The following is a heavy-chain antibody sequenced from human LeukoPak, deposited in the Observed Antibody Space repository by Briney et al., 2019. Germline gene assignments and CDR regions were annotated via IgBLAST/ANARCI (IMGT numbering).Heavy chain of an antibody. CDR1: GESSFSSYY. V-gene: IGHV4-34*01. CDR3: SRQVVGNDY. CDR2: INHSGYT. Sequence: SETLSLTCAVYGESSFSSYYWSWIRQTPGGALEWIGEINHSGYTDYNPSLKSRVTLSIDTSKNQFSLRLNSVTAADTAVYYCSRQVVGNDYWGQGTLVTVSS. J-gene: IGHJ4*02. D-gene: IGHD3-22*01.